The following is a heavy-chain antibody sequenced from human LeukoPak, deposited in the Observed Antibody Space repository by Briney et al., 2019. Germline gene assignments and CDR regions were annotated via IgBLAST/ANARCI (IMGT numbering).Heavy chain of an antibody. Sequence: PGGSLRLSCAASGFTFSDYYMSWIRQAPGKGLEWISYISNSGSTIYYADSVEGRFTISRDNAKNSLYLQVNSLGAEDTAVYYCARSLKEPGYWGQGTLVTVSS. CDR3: ARSLKEPGY. J-gene: IGHJ4*02. D-gene: IGHD1-14*01. CDR1: GFTFSDYY. CDR2: ISNSGSTI. V-gene: IGHV3-11*01.